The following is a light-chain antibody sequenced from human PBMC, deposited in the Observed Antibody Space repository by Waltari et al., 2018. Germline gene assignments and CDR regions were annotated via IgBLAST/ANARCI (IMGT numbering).Light chain of an antibody. Sequence: SYVVTQSPSVSVAPVETARITRGGDNIGSRIVPVYQQRLGQDPVLVISYDSDRPAGIPERFSGANSGNTATLTISWVEADDEADYYCLVWHSTTDHHGVFGGGTKLTVL. CDR2: YDS. J-gene: IGLJ2*01. CDR3: LVWHSTTDHHGV. CDR1: NIGSRI. V-gene: IGLV3-21*04.